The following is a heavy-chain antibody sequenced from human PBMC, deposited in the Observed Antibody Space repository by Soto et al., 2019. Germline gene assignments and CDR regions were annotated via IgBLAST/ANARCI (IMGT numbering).Heavy chain of an antibody. J-gene: IGHJ6*03. V-gene: IGHV4-59*01. CDR3: ARDFRYCSSTSCYDYYYYYMDV. CDR1: GGSISSYY. Sequence: SETLSLTCTVSGGSISSYYWSWIRQPPGKGLEWIGYIYYSGSTNYNPSLKSRVTISVDTSKNQFSLKLSSVTAADTAVYYCARDFRYCSSTSCYDYYYYYMDVWGKGTTVTVS. CDR2: IYYSGST. D-gene: IGHD2-2*01.